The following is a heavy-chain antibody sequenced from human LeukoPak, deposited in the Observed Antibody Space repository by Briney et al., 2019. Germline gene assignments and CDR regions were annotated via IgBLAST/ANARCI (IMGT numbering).Heavy chain of an antibody. J-gene: IGHJ6*02. Sequence: ASVKVSCKASGYTFTDYYMHWVRRAPGQGLEWMGLINPNSGGTNYAQKFQGRVTMTRDTSISTAYMELSRLRSDDTAVYYCARVGPPDASGMDVWGQGTTVTVSS. D-gene: IGHD2-2*01. V-gene: IGHV1-2*06. CDR2: INPNSGGT. CDR3: ARVGPPDASGMDV. CDR1: GYTFTDYY.